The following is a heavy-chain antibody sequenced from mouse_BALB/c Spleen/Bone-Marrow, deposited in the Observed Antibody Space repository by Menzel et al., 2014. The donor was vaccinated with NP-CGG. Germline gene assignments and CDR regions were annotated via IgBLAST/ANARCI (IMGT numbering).Heavy chain of an antibody. CDR2: IDPASGNI. V-gene: IGHV14-3*02. D-gene: IGHD4-1*01. Sequence: EVQLQQSGTDLVKPGASVKLSCTASGFNIKDTYMHWVKQRPEQGLDWIGRIDPASGNIQYDPKFQGRAAITADTSSNTAYLQLSSLTFEDTAVYYCASLTGTFDYWGQGTPLTVSS. J-gene: IGHJ2*01. CDR3: ASLTGTFDY. CDR1: GFNIKDTY.